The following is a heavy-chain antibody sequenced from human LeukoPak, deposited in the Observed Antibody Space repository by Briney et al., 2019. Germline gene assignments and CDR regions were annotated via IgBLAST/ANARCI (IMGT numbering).Heavy chain of an antibody. Sequence: GGSLRLSCAASGFKFSSYSMDCVPPAPGKRLEYVSYIGSSSCTIYYADSVKGLFTISRDNAKSPLYLQMNSLRDEDTAIYHCGRDISEIPANPRLFHSWGQGTLVTVSS. CDR3: GRDISEIPANPRLFHS. V-gene: IGHV3-48*02. J-gene: IGHJ4*02. CDR2: IGSSSCTI. CDR1: GFKFSSYS. D-gene: IGHD2-2*01.